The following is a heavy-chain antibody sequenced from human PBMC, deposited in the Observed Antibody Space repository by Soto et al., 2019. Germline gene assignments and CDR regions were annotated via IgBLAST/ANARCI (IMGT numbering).Heavy chain of an antibody. Sequence: QVQLQESGPGLVKPSETLSLTCTVSGGSISSYYWSWIRQPPGKGLEWIGYIYYSGITNYNPSLKSRVTISVDTSKNQFSLKLSSVTAADRAVYYCARYKSNYYYGMDVWGQGTTVTVSS. J-gene: IGHJ6*02. CDR2: IYYSGIT. V-gene: IGHV4-59*01. CDR3: ARYKSNYYYGMDV. CDR1: GGSISSYY. D-gene: IGHD1-20*01.